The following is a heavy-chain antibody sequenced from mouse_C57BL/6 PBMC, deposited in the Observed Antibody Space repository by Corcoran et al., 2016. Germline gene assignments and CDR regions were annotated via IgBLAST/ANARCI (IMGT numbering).Heavy chain of an antibody. V-gene: IGHV1-26*01. CDR1: GYTFTDYC. D-gene: IGHD2-1*01. J-gene: IGHJ1*03. CDR3: AFYGNYAYFDV. CDR2: INPNNGGT. Sequence: EVQLQQSGPELVKPGASVKISCKASGYTFTDYCMNWVKQSHGKSLEWIGDINPNNGGTSYNQKFKGKATLTVDKSSSTAYMELRSLTSEDSAVYYCAFYGNYAYFDVWGTGTTVTVSS.